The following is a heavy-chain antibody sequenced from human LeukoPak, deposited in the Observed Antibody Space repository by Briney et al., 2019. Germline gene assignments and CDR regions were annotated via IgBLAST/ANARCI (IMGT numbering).Heavy chain of an antibody. D-gene: IGHD6-19*01. J-gene: IGHJ3*02. CDR1: GGSISSGDYY. Sequence: SETLSLTCTVSGGSISSGDYYWSWIRQPPGKGLEWIGYIYYSGCTYYNPSLKSRVTISVDTSKNQFSLKLSSVTAADTAVYYCARHRIAVYSDAFDIWGQGTMVTVSS. V-gene: IGHV4-30-4*08. CDR3: ARHRIAVYSDAFDI. CDR2: IYYSGCT.